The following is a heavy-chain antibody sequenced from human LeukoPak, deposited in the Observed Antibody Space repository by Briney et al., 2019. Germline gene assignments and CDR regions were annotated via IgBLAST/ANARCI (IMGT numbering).Heavy chain of an antibody. Sequence: GGSLRLSCAASGFTFSDYVMIWVRQAPGKGLEWVSGITASGDRTFCGDSVRGRFTMSRDNSKNTVYLQMNSLRVDDTAVYYCARRDIVVVVSASDYWGQGTLVTVSS. CDR1: GFTFSDYV. CDR3: ARRDIVVVVSASDY. D-gene: IGHD2-15*01. V-gene: IGHV3-23*01. J-gene: IGHJ4*02. CDR2: ITASGDRT.